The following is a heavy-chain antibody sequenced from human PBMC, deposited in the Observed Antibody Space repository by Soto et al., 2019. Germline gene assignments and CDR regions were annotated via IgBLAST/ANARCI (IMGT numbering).Heavy chain of an antibody. CDR3: ARGLLGGAAT. Sequence: QVQLQQWCAGLLKPSETLSLTCAVYGGSLSGYYWSWIRQPPGKGLEWIGEINRSGSTNYIPSLKSRVIISVDTSKNQFSLKLSSVTAADTAVYYCARGLLGGAATWGQGTLVTVSS. J-gene: IGHJ5*02. D-gene: IGHD3-16*01. CDR2: INRSGST. CDR1: GGSLSGYY. V-gene: IGHV4-34*01.